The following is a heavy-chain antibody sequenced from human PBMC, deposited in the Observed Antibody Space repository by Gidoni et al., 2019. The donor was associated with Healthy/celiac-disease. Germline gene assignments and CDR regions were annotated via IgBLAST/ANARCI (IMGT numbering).Heavy chain of an antibody. J-gene: IGHJ5*02. CDR1: AFPFSSYR. Sequence: EVQLVESEGGLGTPGASLRLPCAASAFPFSSYRMNWVRQAPGKGLEWGSSISSSSSYIYYADSVKGRFTISRDNAKNSLYLQMNSLRAEDTAVYYCARDSLGIAAATAGWFDPWGQGTLVTVSS. V-gene: IGHV3-21*01. CDR2: ISSSSSYI. CDR3: ARDSLGIAAATAGWFDP. D-gene: IGHD6-13*01.